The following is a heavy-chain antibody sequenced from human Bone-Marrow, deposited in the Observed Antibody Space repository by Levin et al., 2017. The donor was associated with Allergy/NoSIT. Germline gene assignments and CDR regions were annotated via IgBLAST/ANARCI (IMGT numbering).Heavy chain of an antibody. J-gene: IGHJ4*02. CDR3: AKDISVAGRVRAFDY. Sequence: LSLPCAASGFSFSSYGMHWVRQAPGKGLEWVALVSFDGNNEYYADSVKGRFTISRDNSKSTLYLQMNSLRAEDTAVYYCAKDISVAGRVRAFDYWGQGTQVTVSS. D-gene: IGHD6-19*01. CDR2: VSFDGNNE. V-gene: IGHV3-30*18. CDR1: GFSFSSYG.